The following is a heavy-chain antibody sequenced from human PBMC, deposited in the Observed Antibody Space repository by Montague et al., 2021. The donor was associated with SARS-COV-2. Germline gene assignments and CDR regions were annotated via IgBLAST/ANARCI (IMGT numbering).Heavy chain of an antibody. CDR1: GDFVSSDGYY. CDR3: AREVMGSVNYYQAIKYGLDV. J-gene: IGHJ6*02. V-gene: IGHV4-31*03. CDR2: IYYSGNT. D-gene: IGHD3-10*01. Sequence: TLSLTCTISGDFVSSDGYYWSWIRQHPGKGLEWIGDIYYSGNTHYNPSLKSRVTISVDTSKNQFSLKLSSVTAADTAVYYCAREVMGSVNYYQAIKYGLDVWGRGTTVTVSS.